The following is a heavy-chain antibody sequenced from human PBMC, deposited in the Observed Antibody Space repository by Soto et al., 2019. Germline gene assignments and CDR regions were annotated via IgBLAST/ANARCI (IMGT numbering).Heavy chain of an antibody. CDR3: ARGYNWNPY. V-gene: IGHV3-74*01. CDR2: INSDGSST. D-gene: IGHD1-20*01. J-gene: IGHJ4*02. CDR1: GFTFSSYL. Sequence: GGSRRLSCGASGFTFSSYLMHWVRQAPGKGLVWVSRINSDGSSTSYADSVNGRFTISRDNAKNTLYLQMNSLRAEDTAVYYCARGYNWNPYWGQGTLVTVSS.